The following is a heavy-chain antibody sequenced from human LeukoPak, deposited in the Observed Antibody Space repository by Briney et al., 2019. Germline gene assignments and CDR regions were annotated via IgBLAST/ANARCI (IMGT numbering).Heavy chain of an antibody. Sequence: GGSLRLSCAASGFTFNNYAMHWVRQAPGKGLEWVSGISWNSGNIGYADSVKGRFTISRDNAKNSLYLQMNSLRAEDTALYYCAKEGGGSCYSCFDYWGQGTLVTVSS. V-gene: IGHV3-9*01. CDR3: AKEGGGSCYSCFDY. CDR2: ISWNSGNI. J-gene: IGHJ4*02. CDR1: GFTFNNYA. D-gene: IGHD2-15*01.